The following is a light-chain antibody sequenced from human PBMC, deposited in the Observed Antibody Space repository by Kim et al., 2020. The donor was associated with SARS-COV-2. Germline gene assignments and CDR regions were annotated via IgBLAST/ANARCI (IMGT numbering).Light chain of an antibody. Sequence: LSPGESSTLTCWTGRSASSSLFWWHQKHGEAPMILIYGASNRANGVPATCSGSGSGRDVSLTISSLEPEDFAVYYCQQRSKWPLTFGGGTKVDIK. CDR3: QQRSKWPLT. CDR1: RSASSS. J-gene: IGKJ4*01. CDR2: GAS. V-gene: IGKV3-11*02.